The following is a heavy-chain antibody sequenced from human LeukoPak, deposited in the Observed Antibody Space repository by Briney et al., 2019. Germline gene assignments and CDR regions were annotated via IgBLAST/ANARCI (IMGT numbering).Heavy chain of an antibody. D-gene: IGHD3-10*01. CDR3: AREAYYYGSGSYPPYYYYMDV. J-gene: IGHJ6*03. CDR2: INSDGSST. Sequence: GGSLRLSCAASGFTFSSYWMHWVRQAPGKGLVWVSRINSDGSSTSYADSVKGRFTISRDNAKNSLYLQMNSLRAEDTAVYYCAREAYYYGSGSYPPYYYYMDVWGKGTTVTVSS. CDR1: GFTFSSYW. V-gene: IGHV3-74*01.